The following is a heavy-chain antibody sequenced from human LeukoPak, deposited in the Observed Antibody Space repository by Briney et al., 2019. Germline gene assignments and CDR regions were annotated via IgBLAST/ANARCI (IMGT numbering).Heavy chain of an antibody. V-gene: IGHV5-51*01. J-gene: IGHJ6*02. CDR2: IYPGDSDT. CDR1: GYSFTSYW. Sequence: GESLKISCKGSGYSFTSYWIGWVRQMPGKGLEWMGIIYPGDSDTRYSPSFQGQVTISADKSISTASLQWSSLKASDTAMYYCAREYYYGSGSSSYGMDVWGQGTTVTVSS. CDR3: AREYYYGSGSSSYGMDV. D-gene: IGHD3-10*01.